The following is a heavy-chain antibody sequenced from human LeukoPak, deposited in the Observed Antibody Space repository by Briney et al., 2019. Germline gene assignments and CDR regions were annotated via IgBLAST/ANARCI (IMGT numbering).Heavy chain of an antibody. D-gene: IGHD6-19*01. CDR1: GFTFSSYT. V-gene: IGHV3-21*01. CDR2: ISSSSSYI. CDR3: ARSDGYSSGWDPEY. J-gene: IGHJ4*02. Sequence: PGGSLRLSCAASGFTFSSYTMNWVRQAPGKGLEWVSSISSSSSYIYYADSVKGRFTISRDNAKNSLYLHMNSLRAEETAVYYCARSDGYSSGWDPEYWGQGTLVTVSS.